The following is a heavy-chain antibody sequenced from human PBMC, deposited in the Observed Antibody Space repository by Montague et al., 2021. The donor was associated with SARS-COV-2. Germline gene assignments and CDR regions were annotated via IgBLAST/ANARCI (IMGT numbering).Heavy chain of an antibody. Sequence: SETLSLTCTVSGGSISSYYWSWIRQPPGKGLEWIGYIYYSGSTNYNPSLKSRVTISVDTSKNQFSLKLSSVTAADTAVYYCARLEAGDCSGGSCYSSWFDPWGQGTRVTVSS. CDR2: IYYSGST. D-gene: IGHD2-15*01. J-gene: IGHJ5*02. CDR1: GGSISSYY. V-gene: IGHV4-59*08. CDR3: ARLEAGDCSGGSCYSSWFDP.